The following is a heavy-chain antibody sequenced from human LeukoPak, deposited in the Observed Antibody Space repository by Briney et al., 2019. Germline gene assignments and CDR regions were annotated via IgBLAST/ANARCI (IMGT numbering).Heavy chain of an antibody. V-gene: IGHV3-53*01. D-gene: IGHD5-24*01. J-gene: IGHJ4*02. Sequence: GESLRLSCAASGFTVSSNYMSWVRQAPGKGLEWVSVISSGVMTYYADSVKGRFTISRDNSKNTLYLQMNSLRAEDTAVYYCAKDLEIRWLFDFDYWGQGTLVTVSS. CDR1: GFTVSSNY. CDR3: AKDLEIRWLFDFDY. CDR2: ISSGVMT.